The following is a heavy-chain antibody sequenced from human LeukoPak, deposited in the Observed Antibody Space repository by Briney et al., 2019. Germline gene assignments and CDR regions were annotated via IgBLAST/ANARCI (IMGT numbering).Heavy chain of an antibody. J-gene: IGHJ6*02. CDR3: TTVEGATLYYYYGMDV. CDR1: GFTFSNAW. CDR2: IKSKTDGATT. V-gene: IGHV3-15*01. Sequence: GGSLRLSCAASGFTFSNAWMSWARQAPGKGLEWVGHIKSKTDGATTDYAAPVKGRFTISRDDSKNTLYLQMNSLKTEDTAVYYCTTVEGATLYYYYGMDVWGQGTTVTVSS. D-gene: IGHD1-26*01.